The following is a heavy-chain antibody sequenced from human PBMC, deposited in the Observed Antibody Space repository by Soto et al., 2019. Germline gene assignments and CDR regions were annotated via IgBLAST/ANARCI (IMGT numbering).Heavy chain of an antibody. CDR2: INPNSGGT. V-gene: IGHV1-2*04. Sequence: ASVKVSCKASGYTFTGYYIHWVRQAPGQGLEWMGWINPNSGGTNYAQKFQDWVTMTRDTSISTAYMELSRLRSDDTAVYYCARGEGHWFGELLPSNPRFDYWGQGTLVTVSS. CDR3: ARGEGHWFGELLPSNPRFDY. J-gene: IGHJ4*02. D-gene: IGHD3-10*01. CDR1: GYTFTGYY.